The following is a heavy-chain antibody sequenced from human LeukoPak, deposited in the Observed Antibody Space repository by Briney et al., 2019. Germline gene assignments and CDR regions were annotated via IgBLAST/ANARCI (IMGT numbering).Heavy chain of an antibody. J-gene: IGHJ4*02. CDR2: ISSSSRSM. CDR3: VRGDRRDY. CDR1: GASISSSSYY. D-gene: IGHD3-22*01. Sequence: ETLSLTCTVSGASISSSSYYWGWVRQAPGKGLEWVSSISSSSRSMHYADSVKGRFTISRDNAKNSLYLQMNSLRDDDTAIYYCVRGDRRDYWGQGTLVTVSS. V-gene: IGHV3-21*01.